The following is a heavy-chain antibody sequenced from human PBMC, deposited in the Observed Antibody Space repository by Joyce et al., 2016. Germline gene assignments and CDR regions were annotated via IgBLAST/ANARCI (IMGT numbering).Heavy chain of an antibody. V-gene: IGHV3-53*01. CDR3: TMMVTDAFDF. D-gene: IGHD2-21*02. J-gene: IGHJ3*01. CDR2: IYSSGTT. Sequence: DVELVESGGGLIQPGGSLRLSCAASGFTVSSNYMSWVRQAPGKGLEWVSVIYSSGTTYYSDSVKGRFTISRDNSKHTLYLQMSSLRAEDTAVYYCTMMVTDAFDFWGQGTMVTVSS. CDR1: GFTVSSNY.